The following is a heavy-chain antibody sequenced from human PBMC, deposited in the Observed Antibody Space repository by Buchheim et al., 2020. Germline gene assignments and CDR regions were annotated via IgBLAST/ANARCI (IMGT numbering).Heavy chain of an antibody. CDR3: ARDRAFYFGGDKYGMDV. CDR1: GFHFRSYW. D-gene: IGHD3-10*01. J-gene: IGHJ6*02. Sequence: EVQLVVSGGGLVQPGGSLRLSCAASGFHFRSYWMSWVRQAPGQGLEWVANIKQDGSEKHYVDSVKGRFTISRDNAKNSLYLQLNSLRAEDTAVYYCARDRAFYFGGDKYGMDVWGQGTT. V-gene: IGHV3-7*01. CDR2: IKQDGSEK.